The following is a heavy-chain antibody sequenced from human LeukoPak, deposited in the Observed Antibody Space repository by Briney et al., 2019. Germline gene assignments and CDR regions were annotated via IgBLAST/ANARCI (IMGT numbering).Heavy chain of an antibody. D-gene: IGHD3-16*01. J-gene: IGHJ4*02. Sequence: PGGSLRLSCAASGFTFSSYWMSWVRQAPGKGLKWVANIKLDGNEKYYVDSVEGRFTISRDNAKNSLSLQMNSLRAEDTAVYYCTRGGRLFDYWGQGTLVTVSS. CDR2: IKLDGNEK. CDR3: TRGGRLFDY. CDR1: GFTFSSYW. V-gene: IGHV3-7*01.